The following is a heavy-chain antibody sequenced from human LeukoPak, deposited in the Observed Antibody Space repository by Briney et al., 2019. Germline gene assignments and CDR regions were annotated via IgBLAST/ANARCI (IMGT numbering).Heavy chain of an antibody. CDR2: MSSSGIS. J-gene: IGHJ5*02. CDR1: NGSISSDTYF. V-gene: IGHV4-61*02. Sequence: SETLSLTCTVSNGSISSDTYFWSWIRQPAGKGLEWIGRMSSSGISTYSPSLKSRVTISIDTSRNQFSMNLNSVTAADTAVYCAKGAGPPWFDPWGQGTLVTVSS. D-gene: IGHD6-19*01. CDR3: KGAGPPWFDP.